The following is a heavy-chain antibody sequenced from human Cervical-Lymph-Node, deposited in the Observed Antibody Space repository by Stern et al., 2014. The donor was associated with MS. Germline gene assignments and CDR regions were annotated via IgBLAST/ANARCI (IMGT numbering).Heavy chain of an antibody. CDR2: ISRSSSYI. CDR3: AGEPSNYIRTPTHYYYLYGLDV. Sequence: EVQLGESGGGLVKPGGSLRLSCAASGLMFNDYSMNLVRQTPRKGLEWVASISRSSSYIFYADSVKGRFTISRDNANNSLYLQMDSLRVEDTAVYYCAGEPSNYIRTPTHYYYLYGLDVWGQGTTVTVSS. V-gene: IGHV3-21*02. J-gene: IGHJ6*02. CDR1: GLMFNDYS. D-gene: IGHD4-11*01.